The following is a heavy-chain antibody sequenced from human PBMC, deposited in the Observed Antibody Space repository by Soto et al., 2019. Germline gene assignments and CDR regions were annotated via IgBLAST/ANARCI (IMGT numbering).Heavy chain of an antibody. CDR1: GGSISSYY. Sequence: QVQLQESGPGLVKPSETLSLTCTVSGGSISSYYWSWIRQPPGKGLEWIGYIYYSGSTNYNPSLKSRVTTSVDTAKNQFSLKLSSVTAADTAVYYCARERITMVRGVIISEDYFDYWGQGTLVTVSS. V-gene: IGHV4-59*01. J-gene: IGHJ4*02. D-gene: IGHD3-10*01. CDR2: IYYSGST. CDR3: ARERITMVRGVIISEDYFDY.